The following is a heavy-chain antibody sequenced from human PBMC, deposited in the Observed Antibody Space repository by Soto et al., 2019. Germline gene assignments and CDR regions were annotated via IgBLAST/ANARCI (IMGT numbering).Heavy chain of an antibody. Sequence: GGSLRPSCPASGFTFSSYEMNWVRQAPGKGLEWVSYISSSGSTIYYADSVKGRFTISRDNAKNSLYLQMNSLRAEDTAVYYCARDHKGGYYYYGMDVWGQGTTVTVSS. V-gene: IGHV3-48*03. CDR1: GFTFSSYE. J-gene: IGHJ6*02. CDR3: ARDHKGGYYYYGMDV. CDR2: ISSSGSTI.